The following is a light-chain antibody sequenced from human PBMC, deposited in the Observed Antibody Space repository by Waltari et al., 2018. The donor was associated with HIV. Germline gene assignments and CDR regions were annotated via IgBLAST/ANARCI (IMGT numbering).Light chain of an antibody. CDR2: LNSDGSH. J-gene: IGLJ3*02. CDR3: QTWGNGIRV. CDR1: SGHSSYA. V-gene: IGLV4-69*01. Sequence: QLVLTQSPSASASLGASVKLTCTLSSGHSSYAIARHQQQPETGPRYLMKLNSDGSHSKGDGIPDRFSGSSAGAERYLTISSLQSEDEADYYCQTWGNGIRVFGGGTKLTVL.